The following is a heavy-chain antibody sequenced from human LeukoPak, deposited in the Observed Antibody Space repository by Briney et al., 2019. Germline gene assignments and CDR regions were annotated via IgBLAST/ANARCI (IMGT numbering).Heavy chain of an antibody. D-gene: IGHD4-17*01. V-gene: IGHV4-30-4*01. Sequence: SETLSLTCTVSGGSISSGDYYWSWIRQPPGKGLEWIGYIYYSGSTYYNPSLKSRVTISVDTSMNQFSLKLSSVTAADTAVYYCARHNNDYGDPSIDYWGQGTLVTVSS. CDR2: IYYSGST. CDR1: GGSISSGDYY. J-gene: IGHJ4*02. CDR3: ARHNNDYGDPSIDY.